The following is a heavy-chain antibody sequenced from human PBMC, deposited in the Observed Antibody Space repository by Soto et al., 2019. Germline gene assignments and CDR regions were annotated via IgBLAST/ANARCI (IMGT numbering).Heavy chain of an antibody. CDR2: IYPGDSDT. CDR3: ARWYSSGLYYLDY. Sequence: GESLKISCKGSGYSFTSYWIAWVRQMPGKGLECMGIIYPGDSDTRYSPSFQGQVTISADKSSAYLQWNSLEASDTAMYYCARWYSSGLYYLDYRGQGTLVTVSS. V-gene: IGHV5-51*01. J-gene: IGHJ4*02. CDR1: GYSFTSYW. D-gene: IGHD6-19*01.